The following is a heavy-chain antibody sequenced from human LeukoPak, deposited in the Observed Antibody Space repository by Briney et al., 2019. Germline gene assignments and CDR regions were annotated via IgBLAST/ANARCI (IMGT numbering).Heavy chain of an antibody. V-gene: IGHV3-23*01. D-gene: IGHD6-19*01. J-gene: IGHJ6*02. Sequence: GGSLRLSCSASGFTFSSCVMSWVRQAPGKGLEWVSAISGSGGSTYYADSVKGRFTISRDNSKNTLYLQKNSLRSEDTAVYYCARETPPIVVAGPGKMDVWGQGTMVTVSS. CDR2: ISGSGGST. CDR1: GFTFSSCV. CDR3: ARETPPIVVAGPGKMDV.